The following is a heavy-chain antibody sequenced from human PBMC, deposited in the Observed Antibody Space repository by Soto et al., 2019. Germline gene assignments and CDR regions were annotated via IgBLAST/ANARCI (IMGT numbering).Heavy chain of an antibody. CDR3: ARGAGPYVWFNEF. Sequence: QAQLVQSGPEMKKPGSSVKVSCKDSGGLFSSFAISWVRQAPGQGLEWMGGIIPVFGTTNYAEKFHGRVTITADESTNTAYMELSGLRSGDTAIYYCARGAGPYVWFNEFWGQGTLVTVSS. CDR1: GGLFSSFA. D-gene: IGHD3-16*01. J-gene: IGHJ4*02. V-gene: IGHV1-69*01. CDR2: IIPVFGTT.